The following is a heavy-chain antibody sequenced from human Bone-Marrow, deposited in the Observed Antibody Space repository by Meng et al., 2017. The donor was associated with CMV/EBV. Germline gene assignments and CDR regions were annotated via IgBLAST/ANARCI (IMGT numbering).Heavy chain of an antibody. CDR3: VRGWIYCSSSSCVVDY. V-gene: IGHV3-30-3*01. CDR1: GFTFSNHA. CDR2: ISYDDSNI. Sequence: GGSLRLSCAASGFTFSNHAMHWVRQAPGKGLEWVALISYDDSNIYYADSVKGRFTISRDNSKNTLYLQMNSLRPDDTAVYYCVRGWIYCSSSSCVVDYWGQGKLVTVSS. D-gene: IGHD2-2*01. J-gene: IGHJ4*02.